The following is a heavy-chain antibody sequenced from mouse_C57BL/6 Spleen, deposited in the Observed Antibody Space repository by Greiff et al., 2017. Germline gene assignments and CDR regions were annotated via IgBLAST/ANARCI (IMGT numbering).Heavy chain of an antibody. CDR2: IDPSDSET. CDR3: ARHTTVVRYFDV. V-gene: IGHV1-52*01. J-gene: IGHJ1*03. CDR1: GYTFTSYW. D-gene: IGHD1-1*01. Sequence: VQLQQPGAELVRPGSSVKLSCKASGYTFTSYWMHWVKQRPIQGLEWIGNIDPSDSETHYNQKFKDKATLTVDKSSSTAYMQLSSLTSEDSAVYYCARHTTVVRYFDVWGTGTTVTVSS.